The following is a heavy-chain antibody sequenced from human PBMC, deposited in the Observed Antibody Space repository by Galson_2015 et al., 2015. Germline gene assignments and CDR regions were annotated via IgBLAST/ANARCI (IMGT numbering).Heavy chain of an antibody. V-gene: IGHV5-51*01. CDR2: IYLDDSDT. Sequence: QSGAEVKKPGESLKISCQVFGDTFSNFWIGWVRQMPGKGLELMGLIYLDDSDTRYSPSFQGQVTISADKSIRTAYLQWSGLKASDIAMYYCARLGGRIIGGRFESWGLGTLVTVSS. J-gene: IGHJ4*02. D-gene: IGHD3-3*01. CDR3: ARLGGRIIGGRFES. CDR1: GDTFSNFW.